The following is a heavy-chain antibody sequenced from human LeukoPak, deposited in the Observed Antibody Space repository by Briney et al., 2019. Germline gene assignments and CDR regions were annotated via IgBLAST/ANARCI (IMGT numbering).Heavy chain of an antibody. J-gene: IGHJ4*02. CDR3: ARVGSRIAAAGTDY. D-gene: IGHD6-13*01. CDR2: INPSGGCT. V-gene: IGHV1-46*01. CDR1: VYTFTSYY. Sequence: ASVKVSCKASVYTFTSYYMHWVRQAPGQGLEWMGIINPSGGCTSYAQKLQGRVTMTRDTSTSTVYMELSSLRSEDTAVYYCARVGSRIAAAGTDYWGQGTLVTVSS.